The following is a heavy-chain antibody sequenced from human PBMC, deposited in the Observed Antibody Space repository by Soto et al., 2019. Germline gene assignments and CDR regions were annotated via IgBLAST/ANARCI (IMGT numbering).Heavy chain of an antibody. D-gene: IGHD3-3*01. CDR3: ARTGHYEFWSGYYSCWFDP. CDR2: INHSGST. J-gene: IGHJ5*02. CDR1: GGSFSGYY. Sequence: SETLSLTCAVYGGSFSGYYWSWIRQPPGKGLEWIGEINHSGSTNYNPSLKSRVTISVDTSKNQFSLKLSSVTAADTAVYYCARTGHYEFWSGYYSCWFDPWGQGTLVTASS. V-gene: IGHV4-34*01.